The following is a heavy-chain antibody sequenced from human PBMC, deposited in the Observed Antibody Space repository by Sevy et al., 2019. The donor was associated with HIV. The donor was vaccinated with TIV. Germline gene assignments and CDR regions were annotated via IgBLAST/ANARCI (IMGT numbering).Heavy chain of an antibody. CDR3: ARTYYYDSSAYYSSYFDY. Sequence: SETLSLTCTVSGGSISSYYWSWIRQPPGKGLEWIGYIYYSGSTNYNPSLKSRVTISVDTSKNQFSLKLSSVTAADTAVYYCARTYYYDSSAYYSSYFDYWGQGTLVTVSS. CDR2: IYYSGST. J-gene: IGHJ4*02. V-gene: IGHV4-59*01. CDR1: GGSISSYY. D-gene: IGHD3-22*01.